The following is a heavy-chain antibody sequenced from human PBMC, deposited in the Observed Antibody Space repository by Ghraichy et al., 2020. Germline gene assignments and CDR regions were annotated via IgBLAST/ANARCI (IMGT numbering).Heavy chain of an antibody. Sequence: SETLSLTCTVSGGSISSSSYYWGWIRQPPGKRLEWIGSIYYSGSTYYNPSLKSRVTISVDTSKNQFSLKLSSVTAADTAVYYCATVYYYNSSGYYYLGRWFDPWGQGTLVTVSS. CDR2: IYYSGST. J-gene: IGHJ5*02. D-gene: IGHD3-22*01. CDR3: ATVYYYNSSGYYYLGRWFDP. CDR1: GGSISSSSYY. V-gene: IGHV4-39*01.